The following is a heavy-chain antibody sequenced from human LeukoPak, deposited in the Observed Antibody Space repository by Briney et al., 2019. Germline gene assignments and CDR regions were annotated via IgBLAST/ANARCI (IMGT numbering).Heavy chain of an antibody. CDR2: INPSGGST. V-gene: IGHV1-46*01. CDR1: GYTFTGYY. Sequence: GASVKVSCKASGYTFTGYYMHWVRQATGQGLEWMGIINPSGGSTSYAQKFQGRVTMTRDMSTSTVYMELSSLRSEDTALYYCARSPHILTGENFDYWGQGTLVTVSS. CDR3: ARSPHILTGENFDY. D-gene: IGHD3-9*01. J-gene: IGHJ4*02.